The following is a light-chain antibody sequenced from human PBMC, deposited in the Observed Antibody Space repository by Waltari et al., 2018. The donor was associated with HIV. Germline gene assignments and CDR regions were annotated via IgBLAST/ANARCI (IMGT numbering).Light chain of an antibody. V-gene: IGLV1-47*01. CDR1: SSNIGGNY. J-gene: IGLJ3*02. Sequence: QSVLTQPPSASGAPGQRVTMSCSGSSSNIGGNYVYWYQHLPGSAPELFISRNNNRPSGVPDRFSGSKSGTSASLAISGLRSEDEADYYCAAWDDSLSGVLFGGGTKLTVL. CDR2: RNN. CDR3: AAWDDSLSGVL.